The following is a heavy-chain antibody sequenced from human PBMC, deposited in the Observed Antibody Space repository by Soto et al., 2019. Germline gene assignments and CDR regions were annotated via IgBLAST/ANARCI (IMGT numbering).Heavy chain of an antibody. CDR3: ARGGASSKWFAP. V-gene: IGHV4-31*03. Sequence: TLSLTCPVSGASITSGGSFWSWIRQHPGKGPEWIAFIGYSGATSYNPSLASRVTISADTYKSQFSLNLRSVTAADTAVYYCARGGASSKWFAPWGQGTLVTVSS. D-gene: IGHD2-15*01. CDR2: IGYSGAT. CDR1: GASITSGGSF. J-gene: IGHJ5*02.